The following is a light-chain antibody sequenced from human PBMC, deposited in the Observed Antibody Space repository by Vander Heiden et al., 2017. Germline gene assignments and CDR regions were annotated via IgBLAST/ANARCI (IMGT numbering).Light chain of an antibody. CDR2: KAS. CDR3: QQYNSYPRT. CDR1: QSISNW. V-gene: IGKV1-5*03. J-gene: IGKJ1*01. Sequence: DIQMTQSPSTLSASVGDRVTITCRASQSISNWLAWYQQKPEKATKLLIYKASSLESGVPSRFSGSGSGTEFTLTISSLQPDDFATYYCQQYNSYPRTFGQGTKVEIK.